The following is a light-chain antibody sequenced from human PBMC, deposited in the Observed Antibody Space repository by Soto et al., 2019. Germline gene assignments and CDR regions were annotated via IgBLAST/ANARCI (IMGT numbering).Light chain of an antibody. CDR1: PSVNSHY. CDR2: DIS. V-gene: IGKV3-20*01. CDR3: QRYDTSRT. Sequence: ENVLTQSPGTLSLSPGDRASLSCRASPSVNSHYLAWYQQRPGQAPRLLIYDISTRATGIPDRFSGSGSGTDFTLTISRLEPDDFAVYYCQRYDTSRTFGQGTKVEV. J-gene: IGKJ1*01.